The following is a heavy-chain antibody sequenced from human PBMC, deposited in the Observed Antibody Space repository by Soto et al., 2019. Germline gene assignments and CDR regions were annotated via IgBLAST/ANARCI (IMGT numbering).Heavy chain of an antibody. J-gene: IGHJ4*02. Sequence: PWGSLRLSCAASGFTFSDYAMTWVRQAPGKGLEWVSDISDGDGDTHYADSVRGRFVISRDNSKNTLFLEMNSLRAEDAAVYYCAKGRTYFDGWGQRSLVTVAS. CDR3: AKGRTYFDG. CDR1: GFTFSDYA. V-gene: IGHV3-23*01. CDR2: ISDGDGDT.